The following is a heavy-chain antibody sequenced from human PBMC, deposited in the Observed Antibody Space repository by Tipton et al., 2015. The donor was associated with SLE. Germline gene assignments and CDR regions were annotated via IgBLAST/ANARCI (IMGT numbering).Heavy chain of an antibody. Sequence: SLRLSCAASGFTFTSYAMNWLRQAPGKGLEWVSYISSRGTTIYYADSVTGRFTISRDNSKNTLYLQMNSLRAEDTAVYYCARITYGAFDFWGQGAMVTVSS. CDR3: ARITYGAFDF. V-gene: IGHV3-48*03. CDR2: ISSRGTTI. J-gene: IGHJ3*01. D-gene: IGHD1-14*01. CDR1: GFTFTSYA.